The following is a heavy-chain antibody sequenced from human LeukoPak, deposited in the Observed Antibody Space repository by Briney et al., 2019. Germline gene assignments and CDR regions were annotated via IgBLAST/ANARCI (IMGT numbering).Heavy chain of an antibody. Sequence: GASVKVSCKASGGTFSSYAISWVRQAPGQGLEWMGGIIPIFGTANYAQKFQGRVTITTDESTSTAYMELSSLRSEDTAVYYCARHIVVVPAAKDYYYYYYMDVWGKGTTVTVSS. CDR1: GGTFSSYA. CDR3: ARHIVVVPAAKDYYYYYYMDV. D-gene: IGHD2-2*01. J-gene: IGHJ6*03. CDR2: IIPIFGTA. V-gene: IGHV1-69*05.